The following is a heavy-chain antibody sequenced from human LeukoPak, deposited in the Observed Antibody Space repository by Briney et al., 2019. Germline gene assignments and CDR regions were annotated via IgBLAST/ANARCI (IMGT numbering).Heavy chain of an antibody. CDR3: ATSGSSHFDY. D-gene: IGHD1-26*01. Sequence: SETLSLTCAVYGGSFSGYYWSWIRQPPGKGLEWIGEINHSGSTNYNPSLKSRVTISVDTSKNQFSLKLSSVTAADTAVYYCATSGSSHFDYWGQGTLVTVSS. J-gene: IGHJ4*02. V-gene: IGHV4-34*01. CDR1: GGSFSGYY. CDR2: INHSGST.